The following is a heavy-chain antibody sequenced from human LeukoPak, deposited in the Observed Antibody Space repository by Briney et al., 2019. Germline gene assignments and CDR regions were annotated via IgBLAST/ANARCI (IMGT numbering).Heavy chain of an antibody. CDR1: GFTFSDYA. CDR2: ISDSGSKT. Sequence: GGSLRLSCAASGFTFSDYAMTWVRQAPGKGLEWVSGISDSGSKTYYADSVQGRFTISRDNSKNSLFLQMNSLRAEDTAVYYCGKEEFGELVIGYWGHGILVTVTS. V-gene: IGHV3-23*01. D-gene: IGHD3-10*01. CDR3: GKEEFGELVIGY. J-gene: IGHJ4*01.